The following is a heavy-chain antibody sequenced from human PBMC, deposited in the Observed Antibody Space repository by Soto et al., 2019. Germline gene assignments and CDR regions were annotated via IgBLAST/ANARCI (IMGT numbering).Heavy chain of an antibody. J-gene: IGHJ6*04. D-gene: IGHD3-3*01. CDR3: AKTADFWSWGMHV. CDR2: ISSSGDGT. CDR1: GFTFSSYA. Sequence: GGSLRLSCAASGFTFSSYAMTWVRQAPGKGLEWVSIISSSGDGTYYADSVKGRFTISRDNSRNTLILQMHSLGADDTAVYYCAKTADFWSWGMHVGGKGHPVTVS. V-gene: IGHV3-23*01.